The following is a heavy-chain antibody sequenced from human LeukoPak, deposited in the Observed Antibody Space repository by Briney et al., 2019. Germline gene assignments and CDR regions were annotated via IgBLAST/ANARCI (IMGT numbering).Heavy chain of an antibody. V-gene: IGHV4-34*01. D-gene: IGHD3-22*01. CDR3: ARGKRGYYDAFDI. J-gene: IGHJ3*02. CDR1: GFTFSSYA. Sequence: GSLRLSCAASGFTFSSYAMSWVRQAPGKGLEWIGEINHSGSTNYNPSLKSRVTISVDTSKNQFSLKLSSVTAADTAVYYCARGKRGYYDAFDIWGQGTMVTVSS. CDR2: INHSGST.